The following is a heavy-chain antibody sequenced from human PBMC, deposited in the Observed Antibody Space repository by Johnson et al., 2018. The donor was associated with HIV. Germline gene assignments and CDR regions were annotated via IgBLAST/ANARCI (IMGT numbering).Heavy chain of an antibody. Sequence: VQLLESGGGVVQPGRSLRLSCAASVFTFSSYAMHWVRQAPGKGLEWVAFISYDGKAQYHADSVKGRFTISRENAKNSLYLQMNSLRVGDTAVYYCARAKVARGAEGWAFDIWGQGTVVTVSS. V-gene: IGHV3-30*14. J-gene: IGHJ3*02. CDR1: VFTFSSYA. CDR2: ISYDGKAQ. CDR3: ARAKVARGAEGWAFDI. D-gene: IGHD3-10*01.